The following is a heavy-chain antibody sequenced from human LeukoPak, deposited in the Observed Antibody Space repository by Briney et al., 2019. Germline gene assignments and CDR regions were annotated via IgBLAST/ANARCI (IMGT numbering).Heavy chain of an antibody. J-gene: IGHJ3*02. Sequence: GGSQRLSCAASGFTFVNYGFHWVRQAPMKALEWVAFISYNGHQKYGDSVKGRFTISRDNSKSTLYLQMNGLRPEDTAVYYCARDPLDISRWANAFDIWGQGTIVTVSS. D-gene: IGHD2-2*03. CDR1: GFTFVNYG. CDR3: ARDPLDISRWANAFDI. V-gene: IGHV3-30-3*01. CDR2: ISYNGHQ.